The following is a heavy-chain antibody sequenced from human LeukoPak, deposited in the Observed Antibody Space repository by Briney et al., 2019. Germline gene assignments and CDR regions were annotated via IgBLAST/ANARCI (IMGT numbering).Heavy chain of an antibody. Sequence: ASVKVSCKASGGTFSSYAISWVRQAPGQGLEWMGRIIPILGIANYAQKFQGRVTITADKSTSTAYMELSSLRSEDTAVYYCAREGGDYRGHAFDIWGQGTMVTVSS. CDR2: IIPILGIA. V-gene: IGHV1-69*04. J-gene: IGHJ3*02. CDR3: AREGGDYRGHAFDI. CDR1: GGTFSSYA. D-gene: IGHD4-17*01.